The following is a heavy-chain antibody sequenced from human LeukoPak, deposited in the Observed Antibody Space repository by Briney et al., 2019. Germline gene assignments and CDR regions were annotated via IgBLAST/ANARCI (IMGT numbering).Heavy chain of an antibody. V-gene: IGHV1-69*05. CDR1: GGTFSSYA. CDR2: IIPIFGTA. Sequence: ASVKVSCKASGGTFSSYAISWARQAPGQGLEWMGGIIPIFGTANYAQKFQGRVTITRDTSASTAYMELSSLRSEDTAVYYCARGTNPQTNYDILTGYTPPDYWGQGTLVTVSS. D-gene: IGHD3-9*01. CDR3: ARGTNPQTNYDILTGYTPPDY. J-gene: IGHJ4*02.